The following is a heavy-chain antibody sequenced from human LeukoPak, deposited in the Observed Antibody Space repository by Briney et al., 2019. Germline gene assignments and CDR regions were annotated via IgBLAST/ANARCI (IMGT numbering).Heavy chain of an antibody. D-gene: IGHD6-13*01. Sequence: PSETLSLTCTVSGGSISSSSYYWGWIRQPPGKGLEWIGSIYYSGSTYYNPSLKSRVTISVDTSKNQFSLKLSSVTAVDTAVYYCARGRGGSWYRGDAFDIWGQGTMVTVSS. J-gene: IGHJ3*02. CDR2: IYYSGST. CDR1: GGSISSSSYY. CDR3: ARGRGGSWYRGDAFDI. V-gene: IGHV4-39*07.